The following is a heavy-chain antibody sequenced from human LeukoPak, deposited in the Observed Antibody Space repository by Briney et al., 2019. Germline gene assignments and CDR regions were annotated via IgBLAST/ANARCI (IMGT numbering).Heavy chain of an antibody. CDR1: GFTFSSYA. V-gene: IGHV3-30*04. D-gene: IGHD3-3*01. Sequence: GGSLRLSCAASGFTFSSYAMSWVRQAPGKGLEWVAVISYDGSNKYYADSVKGRFTISRDNSKNTLYLQMNSLRAEDTAVYYCARDLRFLEWFNPDVWGKGTTVTVSS. J-gene: IGHJ6*04. CDR3: ARDLRFLEWFNPDV. CDR2: ISYDGSNK.